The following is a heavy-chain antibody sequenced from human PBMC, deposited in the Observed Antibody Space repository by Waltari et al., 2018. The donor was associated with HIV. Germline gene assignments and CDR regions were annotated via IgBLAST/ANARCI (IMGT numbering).Heavy chain of an antibody. J-gene: IGHJ3*02. V-gene: IGHV3-7*01. CDR2: IKQDGSEK. CDR3: ARMIVVVVAATGAFES. Sequence: EVQLVESGGGLVQPGGSLRLSCAASGFTFSPYWMSWVRQAPGKGLEWVANIKQDGSEKYYVDSVKGRFTISRDNAKNSLYLQMNSLRVEDTAVYYCARMIVVVVAATGAFESWGQGTMVTVSS. CDR1: GFTFSPYW. D-gene: IGHD2-15*01.